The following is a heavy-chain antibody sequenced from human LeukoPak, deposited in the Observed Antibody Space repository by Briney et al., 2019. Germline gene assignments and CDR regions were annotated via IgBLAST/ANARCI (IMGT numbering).Heavy chain of an antibody. D-gene: IGHD2/OR15-2a*01. Sequence: ASVKVSCKPSGYTFTGYGISWVRQAPGQGLEWMGWVSTYSGDTDYAQELQGRVTMTTDTSTSTAYMELRGLRSDDTAVYYCARCYYSSFDYWGQGTLVTVSS. V-gene: IGHV1-18*01. CDR2: VSTYSGDT. J-gene: IGHJ4*02. CDR3: ARCYYSSFDY. CDR1: GYTFTGYG.